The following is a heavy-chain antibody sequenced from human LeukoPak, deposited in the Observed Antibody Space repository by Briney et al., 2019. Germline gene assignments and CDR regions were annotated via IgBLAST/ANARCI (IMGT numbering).Heavy chain of an antibody. CDR3: ATSSGWYRYDS. J-gene: IGHJ4*02. D-gene: IGHD6-19*01. Sequence: PSETLSLTCTVSGASIIGPKWWNWVRLSPGKGMEWIGEIFHSGSTHYNPSLKSRVTISVDTSQTQFSLILTSVTDADTAVYYCATSSGWYRYDSWGQGTLVTVSS. CDR2: IFHSGST. CDR1: GASIIGPKW. V-gene: IGHV4-4*02.